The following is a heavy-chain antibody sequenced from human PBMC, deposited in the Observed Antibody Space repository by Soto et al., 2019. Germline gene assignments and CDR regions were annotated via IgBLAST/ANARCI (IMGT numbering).Heavy chain of an antibody. V-gene: IGHV4-4*08. D-gene: IGHD4-17*01. CDR2: IYRSGGT. CDR1: SGSISSYY. Sequence: PSETLSLTCTVSSGSISSYYWSWIRQPPGKGLEWIRYIYRSGGTKYNPSLKSRVTISIDTSKNQFSLKLSSVTAADTAVYYCARAAYDHGDYGQYYYYSSMDVWGQGTTVTVSS. CDR3: ARAAYDHGDYGQYYYYSSMDV. J-gene: IGHJ6*02.